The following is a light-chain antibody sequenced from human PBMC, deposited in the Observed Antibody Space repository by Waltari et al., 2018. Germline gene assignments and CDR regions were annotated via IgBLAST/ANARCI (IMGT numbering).Light chain of an antibody. Sequence: DIVMTQSPDSLAVSLGERASINCKSSQSVLYSSNHKNYLAWYQHKPGQPPKLLIYWASSRESGGPDRFSGSGSGTDFTLTISSLQAEDVAIYYCQQYYSTPLTFGGGTKVEIK. CDR3: QQYYSTPLT. CDR2: WAS. CDR1: QSVLYSSNHKNY. V-gene: IGKV4-1*01. J-gene: IGKJ4*01.